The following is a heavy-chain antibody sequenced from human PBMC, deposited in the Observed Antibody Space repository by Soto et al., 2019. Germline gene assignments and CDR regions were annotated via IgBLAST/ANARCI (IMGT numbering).Heavy chain of an antibody. J-gene: IGHJ6*02. Sequence: GASLRLSCAASGFTFSNYGIQWVRQTPGKGLEWVAVISYDGSNKYYADSVKGRFTISRDNSKNTLDLQMNSLRADDTAIYFCAKEALELPYAMDVWGQGTTVTVSS. D-gene: IGHD1-7*01. CDR1: GFTFSNYG. V-gene: IGHV3-30*18. CDR3: AKEALELPYAMDV. CDR2: ISYDGSNK.